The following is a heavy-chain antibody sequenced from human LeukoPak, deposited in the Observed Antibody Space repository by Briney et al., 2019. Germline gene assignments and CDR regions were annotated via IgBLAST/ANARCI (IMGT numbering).Heavy chain of an antibody. V-gene: IGHV3-9*01. CDR1: GFTFDDYA. Sequence: GGSLRLSCAAPGFTFDDYAMHWVRQAPGKGLEWVSGISWNSGSIGYADSVKGRFTISRDNAKNSLYLQMNSLRAEDTALYYCAKDSQWLVSGGSGYFDYWGQGTLVTVSS. D-gene: IGHD6-19*01. J-gene: IGHJ4*02. CDR2: ISWNSGSI. CDR3: AKDSQWLVSGGSGYFDY.